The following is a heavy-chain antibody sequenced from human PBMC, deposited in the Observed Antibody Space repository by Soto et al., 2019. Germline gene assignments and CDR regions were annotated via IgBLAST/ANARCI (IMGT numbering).Heavy chain of an antibody. Sequence: ASVKVSCKASGYTFTSYGISWVRQAPGQGLEWMGWISAYNGNTNYAQKLQGRVTMTTDTSTSTAYMELRSLRSDDTAVYYCAREGPNPELEPCFDYWGQGTLVTVSS. CDR2: ISAYNGNT. D-gene: IGHD1-1*01. V-gene: IGHV1-18*01. CDR1: GYTFTSYG. CDR3: AREGPNPELEPCFDY. J-gene: IGHJ4*02.